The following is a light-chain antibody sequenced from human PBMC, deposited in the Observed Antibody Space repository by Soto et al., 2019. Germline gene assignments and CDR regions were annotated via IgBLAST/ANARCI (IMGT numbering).Light chain of an antibody. J-gene: IGKJ3*01. CDR2: DAS. CDR3: QQYDNLPPFT. Sequence: DIQMTQSPSSLSASVGDRVTITCQASQDISNYLNWYQQRPGKAPKLLIYDASNLETGVPARFSRSGSGTDFTFTISSLQPEDIATYYCQQYDNLPPFTFGPGTKVNVK. V-gene: IGKV1-33*01. CDR1: QDISNY.